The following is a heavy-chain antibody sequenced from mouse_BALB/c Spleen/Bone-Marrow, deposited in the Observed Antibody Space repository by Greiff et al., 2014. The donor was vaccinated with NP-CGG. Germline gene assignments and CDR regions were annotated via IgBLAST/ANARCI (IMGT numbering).Heavy chain of an antibody. V-gene: IGHV1S22*01. Sequence: LQQSGSELVRPGASVKLSCKASGYTFTSHWMHWVKQGHGQGLEWIGNIYPGSGSTNYDEKFKSKGTLTVDTSSSTAYMHLSSLTSEDSAVYYCTSWDYWGQGTTLTVSS. CDR3: TSWDY. CDR1: GYTFTSHW. CDR2: IYPGSGST. J-gene: IGHJ2*01.